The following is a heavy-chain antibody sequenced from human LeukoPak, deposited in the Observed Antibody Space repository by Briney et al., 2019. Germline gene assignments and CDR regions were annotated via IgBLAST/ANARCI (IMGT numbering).Heavy chain of an antibody. CDR3: ARDRSQVTSYYYYYYYMDV. J-gene: IGHJ6*03. CDR2: IYYSGST. Sequence: SETLSLTCAVYGGSFSGYYWSWIRQPPGKGLEWIGSIYYSGSTYYNPSLKSRVTISVDTSKNQFSLKLSSVTAADTAVYYCARDRSQVTSYYYYYYYMDVRGKGTTVTVSS. CDR1: GGSFSGYY. D-gene: IGHD3-3*01. V-gene: IGHV4-34*01.